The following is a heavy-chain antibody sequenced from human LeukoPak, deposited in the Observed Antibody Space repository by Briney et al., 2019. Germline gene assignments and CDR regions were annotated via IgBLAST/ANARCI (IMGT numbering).Heavy chain of an antibody. J-gene: IGHJ4*02. CDR2: INHSGSI. D-gene: IGHD5-24*01. CDR1: GGSFSDYY. CDR3: ARSGAWLVDY. V-gene: IGHV4-34*01. Sequence: KPSETLSLTCAVYGGSFSDYYWSWIRQPPGKELEWIGEINHSGSINYNPSLKSRVTISVDTSKNQLSLKLSSVTAADTAVYYCARSGAWLVDYWGQGTLVTVSS.